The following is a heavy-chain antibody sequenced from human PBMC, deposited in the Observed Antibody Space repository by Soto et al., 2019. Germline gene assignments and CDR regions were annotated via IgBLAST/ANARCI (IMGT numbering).Heavy chain of an antibody. CDR1: GIIFSDYH. D-gene: IGHD3-9*01. J-gene: IGHJ3*02. V-gene: IGHV3-11*04. CDR3: ARDEGYDILTGSQPHDASHI. Sequence: GGSLRLSCAASGIIFSDYHMDWIRQAPGKGLEWVSSITGSGTVTYYAESVQGRFTISRDHAKNSVYLQMNSLRAEDTAVYYCARDEGYDILTGSQPHDASHICGPAPILTVS. CDR2: ITGSGTVT.